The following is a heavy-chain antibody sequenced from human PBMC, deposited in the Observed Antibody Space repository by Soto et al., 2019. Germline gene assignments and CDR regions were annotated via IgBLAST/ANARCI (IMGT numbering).Heavy chain of an antibody. J-gene: IGHJ4*02. CDR1: GGTFSRYA. Sequence: QVQMVQSGAEVKKPGSSVKVSCKASGGTFSRYAISWVRQAPGQGLEWMGGIIAMFGTANYAQKFQGRVTITADESTTTAYMERSSLSSEDTAVYYCASAIIGTEFDYWGQGTLVTVSS. V-gene: IGHV1-69*01. CDR2: IIAMFGTA. CDR3: ASAIIGTEFDY. D-gene: IGHD1-20*01.